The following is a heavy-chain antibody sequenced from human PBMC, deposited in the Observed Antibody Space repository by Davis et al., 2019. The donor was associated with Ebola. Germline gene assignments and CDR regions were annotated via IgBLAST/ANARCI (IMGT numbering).Heavy chain of an antibody. CDR1: GGSISSYY. V-gene: IGHV4-59*01. Sequence: PSETLSLTCTVSGGSISSYYWSWIRQPPGKGLEWIGYIYYSGSTNYNPSLKSRVTISVDTSKNQFSLKLSSVTAADTAVYYCAREGRISNYYYGMDVWGQGTTVTVSS. D-gene: IGHD2/OR15-2a*01. J-gene: IGHJ6*02. CDR2: IYYSGST. CDR3: AREGRISNYYYGMDV.